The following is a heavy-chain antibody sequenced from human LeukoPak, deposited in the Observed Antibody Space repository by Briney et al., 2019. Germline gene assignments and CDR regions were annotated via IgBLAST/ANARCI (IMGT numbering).Heavy chain of an antibody. V-gene: IGHV4-30-2*05. CDR3: ARNYGGDRDPFDH. CDR1: GGSISSGGYY. J-gene: IGHJ4*02. CDR2: IYHSGST. Sequence: PSETLSLTCTVSGGSISSGGYYWSWIRQPPGKGLEWIGYIYHSGSTYYNPSLMSRLTISLDTSKNQFSLNLDSVTAADTAVYSCARNYGGDRDPFDHWGQGILVTVSS. D-gene: IGHD4-23*01.